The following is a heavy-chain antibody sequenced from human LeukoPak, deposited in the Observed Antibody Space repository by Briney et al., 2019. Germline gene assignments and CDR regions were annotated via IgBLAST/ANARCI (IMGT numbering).Heavy chain of an antibody. Sequence: SETLSLTCTVSGGSIISNYWSWIRQSAGTGLEWIGRIYGSGITAYNPSLRSGVTMSLDTSRKQLSLRLTSVTAADTAVYYCARLKFYDSTGYSPGYYMDVWGKGTTVSVFS. CDR3: ARLKFYDSTGYSPGYYMDV. J-gene: IGHJ6*03. CDR2: IYGSGIT. V-gene: IGHV4-4*07. CDR1: GGSIISNY. D-gene: IGHD3-22*01.